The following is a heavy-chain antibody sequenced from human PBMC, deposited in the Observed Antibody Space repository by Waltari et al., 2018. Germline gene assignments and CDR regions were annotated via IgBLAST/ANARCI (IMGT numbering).Heavy chain of an antibody. J-gene: IGHJ3*02. Sequence: QVQLQQWGAGLLKPSETLSLTCAVYGGSFSGYYWSWIRQPPGKGLELIGEINHSGSTNYNPSLKSRVTISVDTSKNQFSLRLSSVTAADTAVYYCARITTVTTSAFDIWGQGTMVTVSS. V-gene: IGHV4-34*01. CDR2: INHSGST. CDR3: ARITTVTTSAFDI. D-gene: IGHD4-17*01. CDR1: GGSFSGYY.